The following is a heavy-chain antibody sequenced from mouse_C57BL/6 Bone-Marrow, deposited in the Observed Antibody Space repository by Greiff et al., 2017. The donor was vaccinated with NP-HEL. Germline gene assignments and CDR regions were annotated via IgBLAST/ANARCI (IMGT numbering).Heavy chain of an antibody. CDR3: ARVTTVVDGFAY. D-gene: IGHD1-1*01. V-gene: IGHV1-59*01. CDR2: IDPSDSYT. Sequence: VQLQQPGAELVRPGTSVKLSCKASGYTFTSYWMHWVKQRPGQGLEWIGVIDPSDSYTNYNQKFKGKATLTVDTSSSTAYMQLSSLTSEDSAVYYCARVTTVVDGFAYWGQGTLVTVSA. J-gene: IGHJ3*01. CDR1: GYTFTSYW.